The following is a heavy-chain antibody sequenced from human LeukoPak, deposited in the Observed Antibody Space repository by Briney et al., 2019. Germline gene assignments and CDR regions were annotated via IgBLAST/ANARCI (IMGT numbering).Heavy chain of an antibody. CDR1: GXSXXXYY. CDR2: IYTSGST. J-gene: IGHJ3*02. Sequence: GXSXXXYYWSWIRQPAGKGLEWIGRIYTSGSTNYNPSLKSRVTMSVDTSKNQFSLKLSSVTAADTAVYYCARWVDAFDIWGQGTMVTVSS. V-gene: IGHV4-59*10. CDR3: ARWVDAFDI.